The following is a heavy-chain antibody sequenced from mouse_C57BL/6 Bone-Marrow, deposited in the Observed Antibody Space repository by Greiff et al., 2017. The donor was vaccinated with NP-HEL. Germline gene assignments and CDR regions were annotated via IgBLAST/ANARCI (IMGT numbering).Heavy chain of an antibody. Sequence: QVQLKESGAELARPGASVKLSCKASGYTFTSYGISWVKQRTGQGLEWIGEIYPRSGNTYYNEKFKGKATLTADKSSSTAYMELRSLTSEDSAVYFCARPLHYYGSSYVDFDYWGQGTTLTVSS. V-gene: IGHV1-81*01. CDR1: GYTFTSYG. CDR2: IYPRSGNT. CDR3: ARPLHYYGSSYVDFDY. J-gene: IGHJ2*01. D-gene: IGHD1-1*01.